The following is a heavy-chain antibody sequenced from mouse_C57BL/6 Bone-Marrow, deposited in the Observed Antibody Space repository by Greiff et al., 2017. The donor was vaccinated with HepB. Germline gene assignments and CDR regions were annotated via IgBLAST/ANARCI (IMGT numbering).Heavy chain of an antibody. V-gene: IGHV10-1*01. Sequence: GGGLVQPKGSLKLSCAASGFRFNTYAMNWVRQAPGKGLEWVARIRSKSNNYATYYADSVKDRFNISRDDSESMLYLQMNNLKTEDTAMYYCVRHVDSNCVWYFDVWGTGTTVTVSS. CDR3: VRHVDSNCVWYFDV. CDR1: GFRFNTYA. D-gene: IGHD2-5*01. J-gene: IGHJ1*03. CDR2: IRSKSNNYAT.